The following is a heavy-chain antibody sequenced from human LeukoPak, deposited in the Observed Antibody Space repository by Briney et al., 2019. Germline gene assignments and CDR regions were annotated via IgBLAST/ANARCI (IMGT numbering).Heavy chain of an antibody. V-gene: IGHV4-39*07. CDR2: IYHGGST. J-gene: IGHJ4*02. Sequence: VSGGSISSXNXXXGWXRQPPGXXXEWIGSIYHGGSTYYNPSLKSRVTISIDTSKNQFSLKLNSVTAADTAVYYCARSSFDYFDYWGQGTLVTVSS. D-gene: IGHD2-2*01. CDR1: GGSISSXNXX. CDR3: ARSSFDYFDY.